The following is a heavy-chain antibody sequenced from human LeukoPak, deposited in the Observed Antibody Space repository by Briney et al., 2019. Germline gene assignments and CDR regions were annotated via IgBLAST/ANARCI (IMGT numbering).Heavy chain of an antibody. CDR1: GGSISSGGYS. CDR2: IYHSGST. CDR3: ARNQAVAANRGAFDI. Sequence: SQTLSLTCAVSGGSISSGGYSWRWIRQPPGKGLEWIGYIYHSGSTYYNPSLTSRVTMSVDTSKNQFSLKLDSVTEKDTAMYYCARNQAVAANRGAFDIWGQGTMVTVSS. D-gene: IGHD6-19*01. V-gene: IGHV4-30-2*01. J-gene: IGHJ3*02.